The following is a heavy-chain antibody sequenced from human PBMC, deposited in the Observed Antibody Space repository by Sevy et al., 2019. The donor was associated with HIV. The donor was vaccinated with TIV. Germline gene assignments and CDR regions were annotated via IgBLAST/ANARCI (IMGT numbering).Heavy chain of an antibody. D-gene: IGHD2-2*02. CDR1: GFTFSRNA. V-gene: IGHV3-23*01. J-gene: IGHJ6*02. CDR2: ITGSGGST. CDR3: SKVGYCSSTSCYSIYYGMDV. Sequence: GGSLRLSCAASGFTFSRNAMSWVRQAPGKGLEWASGITGSGGSTYYADSVKGRFTISRDNSKNTLYLQMNSLRVEDTAGYYCSKVGYCSSTSCYSIYYGMDVWGQGTTVTVSS.